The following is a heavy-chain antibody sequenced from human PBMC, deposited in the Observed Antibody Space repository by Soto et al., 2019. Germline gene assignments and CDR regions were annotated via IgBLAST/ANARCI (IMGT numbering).Heavy chain of an antibody. CDR1: GFTFSSYG. Sequence: QVQLVESGGGVVQPGRSLRLSCAASGFTFSSYGMHWVRQAPGKGLEWVAVILYDGSNKYYADSVKGRFTISRDNSKNKLYLEMANLRGEDTGGYYCAKGGRWYDYWGQGTLVTVSS. D-gene: IGHD6-13*01. J-gene: IGHJ4*02. CDR3: AKGGRWYDY. CDR2: ILYDGSNK. V-gene: IGHV3-30*18.